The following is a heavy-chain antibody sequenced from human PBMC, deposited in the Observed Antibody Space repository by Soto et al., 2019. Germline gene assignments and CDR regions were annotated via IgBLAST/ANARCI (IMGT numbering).Heavy chain of an antibody. Sequence: SETLSLTCAVSGGSISSSNLWSWVRQPPGKGLEWIGEIYHSGSTNYNPSLKSRVTISVDKSKNQFSLKLSSVTAADTAVYYCARDHHGSGSYYDGPLDYWGQGTLVTVSS. CDR2: IYHSGST. CDR3: ARDHHGSGSYYDGPLDY. CDR1: GGSISSSNL. D-gene: IGHD3-10*01. J-gene: IGHJ4*02. V-gene: IGHV4-4*02.